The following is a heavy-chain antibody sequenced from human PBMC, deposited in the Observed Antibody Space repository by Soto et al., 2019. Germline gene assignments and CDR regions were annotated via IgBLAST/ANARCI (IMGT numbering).Heavy chain of an antibody. D-gene: IGHD2-21*01. V-gene: IGHV4-59*01. CDR1: GGSISSYY. CDR2: IYHSGST. J-gene: IGHJ4*02. CDR3: ARVDHIVVAFDY. Sequence: PSETLSLTCTVSGGSISSYYWSWIRQPPGKGLEWIGSIYHSGSTNYSPSLKSRVTISVDTSKNQFSLKLSSVTAADTAVYYCARVDHIVVAFDYWGQGTLVTVSS.